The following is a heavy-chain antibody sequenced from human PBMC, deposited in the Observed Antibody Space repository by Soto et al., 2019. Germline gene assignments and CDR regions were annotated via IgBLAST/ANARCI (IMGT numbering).Heavy chain of an antibody. D-gene: IGHD2-2*01. CDR3: AKDVSGPGATYVMDV. Sequence: ASVKVSCKASGYIFRSHRIYWLRQAPGQGLQWMGIINPGGGRTAYAQKFQGRVTLTRHMSTSTVYMELTSLTYDDTAVYYCAKDVSGPGATYVMDVWGQGTTVTVSS. CDR1: GYIFRSHR. V-gene: IGHV1-46*01. J-gene: IGHJ6*02. CDR2: INPGGGRT.